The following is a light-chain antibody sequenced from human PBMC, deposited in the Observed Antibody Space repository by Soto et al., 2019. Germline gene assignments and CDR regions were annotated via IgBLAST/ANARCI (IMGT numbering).Light chain of an antibody. Sequence: DIQMTQSPSSVSASVGDRVTITCRASQGIGTWLAWYQQRPGKAPQLLIYASSGLQSGVPSRFSGSGAGTDFTLAISSLQPEDFATYYCQQANSFPTFGGGTKVEIK. V-gene: IGKV1-12*01. CDR3: QQANSFPT. CDR1: QGIGTW. CDR2: ASS. J-gene: IGKJ4*01.